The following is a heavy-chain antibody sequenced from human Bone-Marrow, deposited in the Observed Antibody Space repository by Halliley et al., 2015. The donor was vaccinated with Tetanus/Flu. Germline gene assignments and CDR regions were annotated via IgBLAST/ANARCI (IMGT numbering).Heavy chain of an antibody. CDR2: GKT. Sequence: GKTYYADSLKGRFTIPRDNSKNTLYLQMHSLRAEDPAVYFCARVGSTWEGAYYYYYYAMDVWGQGTTVTVSS. V-gene: IGHV3-66*01. J-gene: IGHJ6*02. CDR3: ARVGSTWEGAYYYYYYAMDV. D-gene: IGHD2-2*01.